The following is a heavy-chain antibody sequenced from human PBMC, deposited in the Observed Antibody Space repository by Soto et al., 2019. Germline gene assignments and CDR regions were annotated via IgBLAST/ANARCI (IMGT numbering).Heavy chain of an antibody. D-gene: IGHD2-8*02. CDR2: ILVGGST. J-gene: IGHJ3*02. Sequence: PGGSLRLSCAASGFICSSYDMSWVRQPPGKGLAWVSTILVGGSTHYEDSVRGRFTISRDMSKNTVYLQMNSLTAGDTAMYYCAKATATGGGAFDICGQGTMVTVSS. CDR3: AKATATGGGAFDI. CDR1: GFICSSYD. V-gene: IGHV3-23*01.